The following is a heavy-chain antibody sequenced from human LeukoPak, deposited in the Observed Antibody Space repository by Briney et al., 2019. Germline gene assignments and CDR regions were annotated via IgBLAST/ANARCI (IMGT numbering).Heavy chain of an antibody. Sequence: PGGSLRLSCAASGFTFSSYAMSWVRQAPGKGLEWVSAISGSGGSTYYADSVKGRFTISRDNSKNTLYLQMNSLRAEDTAVYYCAKGGGDIVVGGGSVWVGWRVYYYGMDVWGQGTTVTASS. CDR1: GFTFSSYA. CDR2: ISGSGGST. V-gene: IGHV3-23*01. D-gene: IGHD2-15*01. J-gene: IGHJ6*02. CDR3: AKGGGDIVVGGGSVWVGWRVYYYGMDV.